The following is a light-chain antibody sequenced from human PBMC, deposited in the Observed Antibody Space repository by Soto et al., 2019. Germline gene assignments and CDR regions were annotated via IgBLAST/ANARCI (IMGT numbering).Light chain of an antibody. CDR3: QQSYSIPHT. J-gene: IGKJ1*01. V-gene: IGKV1-8*01. CDR2: AAS. Sequence: AIRMTQSPSSLSACTGDRVTISFRASQGISSYLAWYQQKPGKAPRLLIYAASSLQSGVPSRFSGGGSGTEFTLTVSSLQPEDFATYYCQQSYSIPHTFGQGTKVDI. CDR1: QGISSY.